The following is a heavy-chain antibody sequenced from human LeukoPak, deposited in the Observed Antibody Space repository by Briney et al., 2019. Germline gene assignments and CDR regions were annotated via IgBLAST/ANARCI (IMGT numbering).Heavy chain of an antibody. CDR2: ISYDVSHK. D-gene: IGHD1-26*01. V-gene: IGHV3-30*04. Sequence: PGRSLRLSCAASGFTFSDYGIHWVRQAPGKGLEWVAIISYDVSHKYYADSVKGRFTISRDNSKNTLYLQMNSLRAEDTAVYYCVRGCNNSYYYFDFWGQGTLVNVSS. CDR1: GFTFSDYG. CDR3: VRGCNNSYYYFDF. J-gene: IGHJ4*02.